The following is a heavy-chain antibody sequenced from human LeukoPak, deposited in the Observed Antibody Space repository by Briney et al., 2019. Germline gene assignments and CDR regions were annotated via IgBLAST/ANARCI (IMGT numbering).Heavy chain of an antibody. J-gene: IGHJ4*02. V-gene: IGHV4-4*09. Sequence: SETLSLTCTVSGGSISSHYWSWIRQPPGKGLEWIGYIYTSGSTNYNPSLKSRVTISVDTSKNQFSLKLSSVTAADTAVYYCARLAGIYFDYWGQGTLVTVSS. CDR1: GGSISSHY. D-gene: IGHD6-19*01. CDR2: IYTSGST. CDR3: ARLAGIYFDY.